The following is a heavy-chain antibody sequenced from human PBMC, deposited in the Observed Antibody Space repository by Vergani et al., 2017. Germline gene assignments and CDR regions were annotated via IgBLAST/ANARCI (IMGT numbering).Heavy chain of an antibody. CDR1: GFTLSDYW. D-gene: IGHD2-2*01. CDR3: ARDGDDCSSTSCYPSYYYYYMDV. Sequence: EVRLVESGGGLVQPGGSLRLSCATSGFTLSDYWIDWVRQAPGKGLEWVSGISASGAPTYYADSVKGRVTISRDNSKNTLYLQMNSLRAEDTAVYYCARDGDDCSSTSCYPSYYYYYMDVWGKGTTVTVSS. CDR2: ISASGAPT. J-gene: IGHJ6*03. V-gene: IGHV3-23*04.